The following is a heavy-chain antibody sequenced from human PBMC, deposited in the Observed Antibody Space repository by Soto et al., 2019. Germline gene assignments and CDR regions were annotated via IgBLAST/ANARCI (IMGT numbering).Heavy chain of an antibody. D-gene: IGHD3-9*01. CDR3: ARGGAFYDILTGYIPGHFDY. V-gene: IGHV4-31*03. J-gene: IGHJ4*02. CDR1: GGSISSGGYY. Sequence: KPSETLSLTCTVSGGSISSGGYYWSWIRQHPGKGLEWIGYIYYSGSTYYNPSLKSRVTISVDTSKNQFSLKLSSVTAADTAVYYCARGGAFYDILTGYIPGHFDYWGQGTQVTVSS. CDR2: IYYSGST.